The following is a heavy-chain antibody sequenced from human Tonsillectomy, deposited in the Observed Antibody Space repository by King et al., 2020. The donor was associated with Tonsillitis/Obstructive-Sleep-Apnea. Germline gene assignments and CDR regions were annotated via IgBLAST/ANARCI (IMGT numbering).Heavy chain of an antibody. CDR1: GYTFTSYG. V-gene: IGHV1-18*01. CDR2: ISAYNGNT. J-gene: IGHJ4*02. Sequence: HVQLVESGAEVKKPGASVKVSCKASGYTFTSYGISWVRQAPGQGLEWMGWISAYNGNTNYAQKLQGSVTMTTDTSTSTAYMELRSLRSDDTAVYYCAIEATIFGVVMSSDYWGQGTLVTVSS. CDR3: AIEATIFGVVMSSDY. D-gene: IGHD3-3*01.